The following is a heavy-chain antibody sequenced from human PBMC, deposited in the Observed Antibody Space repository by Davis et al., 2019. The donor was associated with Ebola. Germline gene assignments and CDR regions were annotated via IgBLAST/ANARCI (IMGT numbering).Heavy chain of an antibody. V-gene: IGHV3-7*01. Sequence: PGGSLRLSCAASGFTFSSYWMSWVRQAPGKGLEWVANIKQDGSEKYYVDSVKGRFTISRDNAKNSLYLQMNSLRAEDTAVYYCARDLWAMVQGDIFDYWGQGTLVTVSS. CDR1: GFTFSSYW. CDR2: IKQDGSEK. J-gene: IGHJ4*02. D-gene: IGHD3-10*01. CDR3: ARDLWAMVQGDIFDY.